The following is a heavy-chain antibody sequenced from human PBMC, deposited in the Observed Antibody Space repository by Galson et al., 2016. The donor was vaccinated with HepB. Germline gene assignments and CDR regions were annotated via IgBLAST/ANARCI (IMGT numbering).Heavy chain of an antibody. J-gene: IGHJ4*02. Sequence: SLRLSCAASGFVFSSYWMAWVRQAPGKGLEWVSTISGDGASTYYADSVKGRFSISRDNSRTTLDLQMHSLRGEDTALYYCAKDPYYSSGWGAFESWGQGTLVTVSS. V-gene: IGHV3-23*01. CDR3: AKDPYYSSGWGAFES. CDR2: ISGDGAST. CDR1: GFVFSSYW. D-gene: IGHD6-19*01.